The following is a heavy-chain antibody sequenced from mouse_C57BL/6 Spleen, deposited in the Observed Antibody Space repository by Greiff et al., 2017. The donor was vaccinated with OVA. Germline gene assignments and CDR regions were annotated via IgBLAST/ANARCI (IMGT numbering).Heavy chain of an antibody. CDR2: ISSGSSTI. Sequence: EVQVVESGGGLVKPGGSLKLSCAASGFTFSDYGMHWVRQAPEKGLEWVAYISSGSSTIYYADTVKGRFTISRDNAKNTLFLQMTSLRSEDTAMYYCARGYYDYENAMDYWGQGTSVTVSS. J-gene: IGHJ4*01. D-gene: IGHD2-4*01. V-gene: IGHV5-17*01. CDR1: GFTFSDYG. CDR3: ARGYYDYENAMDY.